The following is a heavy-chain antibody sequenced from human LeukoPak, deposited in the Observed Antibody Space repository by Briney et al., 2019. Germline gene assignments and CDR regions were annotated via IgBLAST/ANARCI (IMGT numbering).Heavy chain of an antibody. D-gene: IGHD5-18*01. CDR1: GFTFSSFA. Sequence: GGSLRLSCAASGFTFSSFAMNWVRQAPGKALEGVSTDSGSGGSTYYADSVKGRFTIPRDNSKTTVFLHMNSLRAEDAAVYYCAKEGLVTAPFDSWGQGTLVTVSS. J-gene: IGHJ4*02. CDR3: AKEGLVTAPFDS. CDR2: DSGSGGST. V-gene: IGHV3-23*01.